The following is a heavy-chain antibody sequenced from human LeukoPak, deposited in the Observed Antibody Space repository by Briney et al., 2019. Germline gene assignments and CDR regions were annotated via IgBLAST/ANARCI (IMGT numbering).Heavy chain of an antibody. CDR3: AREEAAAAGSWFDP. Sequence: GGSLRLSCAASGFTFSSSSMDWVRQAPGKGLEWVSSISSSSTYIYYADSVKGRFTISRDNAKNSLYLQMNSLRAEDTAVYYCAREEAAAAGSWFDPWGQGTLVTVSS. J-gene: IGHJ5*02. D-gene: IGHD6-13*01. CDR2: ISSSSTYI. CDR1: GFTFSSSS. V-gene: IGHV3-21*01.